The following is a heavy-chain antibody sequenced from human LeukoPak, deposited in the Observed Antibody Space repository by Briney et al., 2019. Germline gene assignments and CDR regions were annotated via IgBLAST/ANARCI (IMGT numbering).Heavy chain of an antibody. CDR1: GFTFSSYA. CDR3: AKENGYSYGADYFDY. D-gene: IGHD5-18*01. CDR2: ISGSGGST. V-gene: IGHV3-23*01. J-gene: IGHJ4*02. Sequence: SGGSLRLSCAASGFTFSSYAMSWVRQAPGKGLEWVSTISGSGGSTYYADSVKGRFTISRDNSKNTLYLQMNSLRAEDTAVYYCAKENGYSYGADYFDYWGQGTLVTVSS.